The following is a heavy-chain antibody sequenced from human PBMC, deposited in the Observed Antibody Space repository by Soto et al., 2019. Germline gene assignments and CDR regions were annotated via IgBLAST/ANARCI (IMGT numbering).Heavy chain of an antibody. Sequence: GGSLRLSCAASGFTFSSYSMNWVRQAPGKGLEWVSSISSSSSDIYYADSVKGRFTISRDNAKNSLYLQMNSLRAEDTAVYYCARQKYITTWYLKYGGQGTLVTVSS. CDR1: GFTFSSYS. J-gene: IGHJ4*02. CDR2: ISSSSSDI. V-gene: IGHV3-21*04. D-gene: IGHD6-13*01. CDR3: ARQKYITTWYLKY.